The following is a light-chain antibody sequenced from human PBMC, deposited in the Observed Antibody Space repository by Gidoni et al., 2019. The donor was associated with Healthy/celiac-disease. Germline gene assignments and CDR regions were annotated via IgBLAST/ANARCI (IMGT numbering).Light chain of an antibody. J-gene: IGKJ4*01. CDR2: GAS. CDR3: QQYGSSLLT. V-gene: IGKV3-20*01. Sequence: ELVLTQPPGTLSLSPGERATLSCRASQSVSSSYLPWYQQKPGPAPRLLIDGASSRATGIADRCSGSGAGTDFTLTSSRLEAEDVAVYYWQQYGSSLLTFGGGTKVEIK. CDR1: QSVSSSY.